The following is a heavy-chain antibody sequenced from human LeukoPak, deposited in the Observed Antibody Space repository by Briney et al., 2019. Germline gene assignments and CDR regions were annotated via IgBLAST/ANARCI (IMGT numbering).Heavy chain of an antibody. CDR2: IYYSGST. CDR3: ARLSSGYDY. D-gene: IGHD3-22*01. CDR1: GGSISSSTYY. J-gene: IGHJ4*02. V-gene: IGHV4-39*07. Sequence: PSETLALTCTVSGGSISSSTYYWGWIRQPPGKGLEWIGSIYYSGSTYYNPSLKSRVTISVDTSKNQFSLKLNSVTAADTAVYYCARLSSGYDYWGQGTLVTVSS.